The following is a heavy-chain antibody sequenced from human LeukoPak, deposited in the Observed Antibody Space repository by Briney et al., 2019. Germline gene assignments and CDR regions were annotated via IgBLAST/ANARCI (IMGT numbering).Heavy chain of an antibody. D-gene: IGHD6-13*01. CDR3: ARDSAGRLFDY. J-gene: IGHJ4*02. V-gene: IGHV4-4*02. CDR1: GGSISSSNW. Sequence: SGTLSLTCAVSGGSISSSNWWSWVRQPPGKGPEWIGEIYHSGSTNCNPSLKSRVTISVDKSKNQFSLKLNSVTAADTAVYYCARDSAGRLFDYWGQGTLVTVSS. CDR2: IYHSGST.